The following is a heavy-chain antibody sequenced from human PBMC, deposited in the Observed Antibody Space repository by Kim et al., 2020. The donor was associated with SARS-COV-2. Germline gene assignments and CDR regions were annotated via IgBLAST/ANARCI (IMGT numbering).Heavy chain of an antibody. Sequence: ASVKVSCKASGYTFTSYAMNWVRQAPGQGLEWMGWINTNTGNPTYAQGFTGRFVFSLDTSVSTAYLQISSLKAEDTAVYYCARPQMYYYDSSGYPDDAFDIWGQGTMVTVSS. J-gene: IGHJ3*02. V-gene: IGHV7-4-1*02. CDR2: INTNTGNP. D-gene: IGHD3-22*01. CDR3: ARPQMYYYDSSGYPDDAFDI. CDR1: GYTFTSYA.